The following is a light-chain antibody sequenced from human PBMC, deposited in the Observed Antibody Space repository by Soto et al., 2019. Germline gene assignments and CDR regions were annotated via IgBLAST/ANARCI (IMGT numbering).Light chain of an antibody. J-gene: IGLJ2*01. Sequence: QLVLTQSPSASASLGASVKLTCTLSSGHSSYAIAWHEQQPEKGPRYLMKLNSDGSHSKGDGIPDRFSGSSSGAERYLTISSLQSEDEADYYCQTWGTGIQDVVFGGGIKLTVL. CDR1: SGHSSYA. CDR2: LNSDGSH. V-gene: IGLV4-69*01. CDR3: QTWGTGIQDVV.